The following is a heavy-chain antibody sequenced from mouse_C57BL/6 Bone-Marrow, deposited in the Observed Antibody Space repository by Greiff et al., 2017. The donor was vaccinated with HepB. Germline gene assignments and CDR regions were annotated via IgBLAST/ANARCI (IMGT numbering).Heavy chain of an antibody. Sequence: ESGPGLVKPSQSLSLTCSVTGYSITSGYYWNWIRQFPGNKLEWMGYISYDGSNNYNPSLKNRISITRDTSKNQFFLKLNSVTTEDTATYYCAREELVEAMDYWGQGTSVTVSS. CDR3: AREELVEAMDY. D-gene: IGHD6-2*01. CDR2: ISYDGSN. CDR1: GYSITSGYY. J-gene: IGHJ4*01. V-gene: IGHV3-6*01.